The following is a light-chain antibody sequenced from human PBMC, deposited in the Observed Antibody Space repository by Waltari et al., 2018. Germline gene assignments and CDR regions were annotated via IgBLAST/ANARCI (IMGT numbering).Light chain of an antibody. J-gene: IGLJ1*01. CDR2: EVT. CDR1: RRSIGGYNR. Sequence: QSALTQPAPVSGSPGQPTTIPCNRTRRSIGGYNRGSWYQQYPGRATKLLIYEVTKRPSGVSNRFSGSKSGSTASLTISGVQAEDEADYYCCSYGTGSTYVFGTGTKVTVL. CDR3: CSYGTGSTYV. V-gene: IGLV2-23*02.